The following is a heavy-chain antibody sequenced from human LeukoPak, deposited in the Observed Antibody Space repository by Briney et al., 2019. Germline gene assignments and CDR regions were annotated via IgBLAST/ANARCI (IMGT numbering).Heavy chain of an antibody. J-gene: IGHJ5*02. V-gene: IGHV3-74*01. CDR1: GFTFSSYW. D-gene: IGHD3-10*01. CDR3: AKDGRTYYYGSGSYFGWFDP. CDR2: INPGGSSI. Sequence: GGSLRLSCAASGFTFSSYWMHWVCQVPGKGLVWVARINPGGSSITYADSVKGRFTISRDNSKNTVYLQMNSLRVEDTAVYYCAKDGRTYYYGSGSYFGWFDPWGQGTLVTVSS.